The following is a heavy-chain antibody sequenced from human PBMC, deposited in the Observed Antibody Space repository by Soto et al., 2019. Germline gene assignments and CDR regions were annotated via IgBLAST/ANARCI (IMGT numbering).Heavy chain of an antibody. CDR2: INHSGST. CDR3: ARDGYNDAFDI. CDR1: GGSFSGYY. V-gene: IGHV4-34*01. J-gene: IGHJ3*02. D-gene: IGHD5-12*01. Sequence: SETLSLTCAVYGGSFSGYYWSWIRQPPGKGLEWIGEINHSGSTNYNPSLKSRVTISVDTSKNQFSRKLSSVTAADTAVYYCARDGYNDAFDIWGQGTMVTVSS.